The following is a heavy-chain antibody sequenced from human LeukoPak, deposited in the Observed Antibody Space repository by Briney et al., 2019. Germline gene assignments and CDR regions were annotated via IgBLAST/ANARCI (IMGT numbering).Heavy chain of an antibody. J-gene: IGHJ4*02. CDR2: ISGSGGST. CDR3: ANGPPRLWLYLVDY. V-gene: IGHV3-23*01. CDR1: GFTFSSYA. Sequence: GGPLRLSCAASGFTFSSYAMSWVRQAPGKGLEWVSAISGSGGSTYYADSVKGRFTISRDNSKNTLYLQMNSLRAEDTAVYYCANGPPRLWLYLVDYWGQGTLVTVSS. D-gene: IGHD5-18*01.